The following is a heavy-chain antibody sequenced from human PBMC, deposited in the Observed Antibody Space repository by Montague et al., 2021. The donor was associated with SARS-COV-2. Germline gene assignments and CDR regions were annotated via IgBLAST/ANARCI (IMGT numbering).Heavy chain of an antibody. D-gene: IGHD1-26*01. CDR3: AALGAPDGNSFDF. J-gene: IGHJ3*01. Sequence: SETLSLTCTVSSGSVYGHYLSWIRQPPGKGLECIAYIFYTGATYYNPSLESRVSISVDTSKNQVALKVKSVTAADSAFYYCAALGAPDGNSFDFWGPGTFVIVSS. CDR2: IFYTGAT. V-gene: IGHV4-59*02. CDR1: SGSVYGHY.